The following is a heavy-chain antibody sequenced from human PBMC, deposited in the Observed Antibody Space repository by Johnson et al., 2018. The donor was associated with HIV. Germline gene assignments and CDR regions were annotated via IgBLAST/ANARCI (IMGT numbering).Heavy chain of an antibody. CDR2: ISWNSGSI. Sequence: VQLVESGGGVVQPGRSLRLSCAASGFTFDDYAMHWVRQAPGKGLEWVSGISWNSGSIGYADSVKGRFTISRDKSKNTLYLQMISLRAEDTAVYYCARGFLAVAGVWGLGRTHEGTHDAFDIWGQGTMVTVSS. V-gene: IGHV3-9*01. CDR1: GFTFDDYA. J-gene: IGHJ3*02. D-gene: IGHD6-19*01. CDR3: ARGFLAVAGVWGLGRTHEGTHDAFDI.